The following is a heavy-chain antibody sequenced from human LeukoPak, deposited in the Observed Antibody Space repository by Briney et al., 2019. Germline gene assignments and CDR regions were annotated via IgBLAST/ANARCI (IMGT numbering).Heavy chain of an antibody. CDR1: GFTFSSYA. J-gene: IGHJ6*02. CDR3: ARSDWGVVTAIPVGYYYGMDV. V-gene: IGHV3-30*04. D-gene: IGHD2-21*02. CDR2: ISYDGSNK. Sequence: GRSLRLSCAASGFTFSSYAMHWVRQAPGKGLEWVAVISYDGSNKYYADSVKGRFTISRDNSKNTLYLRMSSLRAEDTAVYYCARSDWGVVTAIPVGYYYGMDVWGQGTTVTVSS.